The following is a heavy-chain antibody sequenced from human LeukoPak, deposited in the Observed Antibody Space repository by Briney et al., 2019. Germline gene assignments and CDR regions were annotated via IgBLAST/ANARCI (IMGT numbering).Heavy chain of an antibody. CDR3: ARDLTTGIDY. J-gene: IGHJ4*02. D-gene: IGHD4-17*01. CDR2: ISGGGGST. CDR1: GFTFSNYA. V-gene: IGHV3-23*01. Sequence: GGSLRLSCAASGFTFSNYAMSWVRQAPGKGLEWVSTISGGGGSTYYADSVKGRFTISRDNSKNTLYLQMNSLRAEDTAVYYCARDLTTGIDYWGQGTLVTVSS.